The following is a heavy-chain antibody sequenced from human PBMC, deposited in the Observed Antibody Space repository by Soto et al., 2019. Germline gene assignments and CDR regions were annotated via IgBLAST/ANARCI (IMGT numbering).Heavy chain of an antibody. V-gene: IGHV4-30-4*01. D-gene: IGHD6-6*01. Sequence: SETLSLTCTVSGGSISSDDYYWSWIRQAPGKGLEWIGHIYYIGITDYNPSLKSRLTISIDTSKNQFSLELTSVSAADTAVYYCARDRSNSPDYFDYWGQGTLVTVSS. CDR2: IYYIGIT. J-gene: IGHJ4*02. CDR1: GGSISSDDYY. CDR3: ARDRSNSPDYFDY.